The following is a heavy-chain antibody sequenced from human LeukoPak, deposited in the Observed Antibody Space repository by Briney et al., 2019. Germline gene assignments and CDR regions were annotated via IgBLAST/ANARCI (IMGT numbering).Heavy chain of an antibody. CDR3: ARGRYGWLPFDY. CDR1: GGSISSYY. V-gene: IGHV4-4*07. Sequence: KTSETLSLTCTVFGGSISSYYWSWIRQPAGKGLEWIGRIYTSGSTNYNPSLKSRVIMSVDTSKNQFSLKLSSVTAADTAVYYCARGRYGWLPFDYWGQGTLVTVSS. J-gene: IGHJ4*02. D-gene: IGHD3-16*01. CDR2: IYTSGST.